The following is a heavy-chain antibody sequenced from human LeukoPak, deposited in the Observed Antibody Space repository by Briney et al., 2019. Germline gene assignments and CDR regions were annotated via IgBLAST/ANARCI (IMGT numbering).Heavy chain of an antibody. CDR1: GFTFSSYG. CDR3: ASGLYCGGDCYHWPQFDY. CDR2: IWYDGSNK. J-gene: IGHJ4*02. V-gene: IGHV3-33*01. Sequence: GGSLRLSCAASGFTFSSYGMHWVRQAPGRGLEWVAVIWYDGSNKYYAGSVKGRFTISRDNSKNTLYLQMNSLRAEDTAVYYCASGLYCGGDCYHWPQFDYWGQGTLVTVSS. D-gene: IGHD2-21*02.